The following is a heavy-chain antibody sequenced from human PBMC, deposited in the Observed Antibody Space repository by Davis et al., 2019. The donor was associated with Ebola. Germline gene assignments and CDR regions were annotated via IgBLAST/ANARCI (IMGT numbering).Heavy chain of an antibody. J-gene: IGHJ4*02. CDR1: GGSISSGGYS. CDR2: IYHSGST. Sequence: PSETLSLTCAVSGGSISSGGYSWSWIRQPPGKGLEWIRYIYHSGSTYYNPSLKSRVTISVDRSKNQFSLKLSSVTAADTAVYYCARTSPRGYYYGSGGTFDDWGQGTLVTVSS. V-gene: IGHV4-30-2*01. CDR3: ARTSPRGYYYGSGGTFDD. D-gene: IGHD3-10*01.